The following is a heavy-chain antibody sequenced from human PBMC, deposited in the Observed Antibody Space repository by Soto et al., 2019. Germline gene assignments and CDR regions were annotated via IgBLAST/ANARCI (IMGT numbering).Heavy chain of an antibody. J-gene: IGHJ4*02. Sequence: ASVTVSCTASGDTFTSYYMHWVRQAPGQGLEWMGIINPSGGSTSYAQKFQGRVTMTRDTSTSTVYMELSSLRSEDTAVYYCARAAVTTYYFDYWGQGTLVTVSS. CDR2: INPSGGST. CDR3: ARAAVTTYYFDY. CDR1: GDTFTSYY. D-gene: IGHD4-17*01. V-gene: IGHV1-46*01.